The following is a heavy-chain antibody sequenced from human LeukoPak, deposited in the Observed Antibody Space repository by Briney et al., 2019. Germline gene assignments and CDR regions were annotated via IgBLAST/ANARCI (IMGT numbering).Heavy chain of an antibody. V-gene: IGHV3-7*03. D-gene: IGHD3-9*01. Sequence: GGSLRLSCTASGFTFSNYWMNWVRQAPGKGLEWVANIKQDESAKNYVDSVKGRFTISRDNAKNSLYLQMNSLRAEDTAVYYCAKWGPYDILTGRINWGQGTLVTVSS. CDR2: IKQDESAK. CDR1: GFTFSNYW. CDR3: AKWGPYDILTGRIN. J-gene: IGHJ4*02.